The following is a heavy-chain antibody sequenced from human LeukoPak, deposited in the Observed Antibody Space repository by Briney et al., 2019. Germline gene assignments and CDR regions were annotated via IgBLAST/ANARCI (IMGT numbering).Heavy chain of an antibody. V-gene: IGHV4-59*11. D-gene: IGHD6-13*01. CDR1: GQSFSDHY. Sequence: SETLSRTCAVFGQSFSDHYWSWIRQPPGKGLEWIGYIYYSGSTNYNPSLKSRVTISVDTSKNQFSLKLSSVTAADTAVYYCAREGRQQLAVFDYWGQGTLVTVSS. J-gene: IGHJ4*02. CDR3: AREGRQQLAVFDY. CDR2: IYYSGST.